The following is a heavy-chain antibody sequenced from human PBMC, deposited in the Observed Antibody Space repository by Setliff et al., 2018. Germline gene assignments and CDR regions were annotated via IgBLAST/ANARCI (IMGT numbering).Heavy chain of an antibody. J-gene: IGHJ5*02. CDR1: GFTFSSEA. CDR2: INPHGSEK. Sequence: PGGSLRLSCAASGFTFSSEAMTWVRQGPGKGLEWLASINPHGSEKYYADSVKGRFTISRDNAQKTLYLHMNNLRADDTAVFYCVPGRGSWGQGALVTVSS. D-gene: IGHD6-25*01. CDR3: VPGRGS. V-gene: IGHV3-7*01.